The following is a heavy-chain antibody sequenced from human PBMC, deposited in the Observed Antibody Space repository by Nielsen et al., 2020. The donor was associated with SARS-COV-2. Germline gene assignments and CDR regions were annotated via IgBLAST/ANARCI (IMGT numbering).Heavy chain of an antibody. Sequence: SLKISCAASGFTFDDYAMHWVRQAPGKGLEWVSGISWNSGSIGYADSVKGRFTISRDNAKNSLYLQMNSLRAEDTAVYYCARDYYGLLDYWGQGTLVPSPQ. J-gene: IGHJ4*02. CDR1: GFTFDDYA. CDR2: ISWNSGSI. D-gene: IGHD4-17*01. V-gene: IGHV3-9*01. CDR3: ARDYYGLLDY.